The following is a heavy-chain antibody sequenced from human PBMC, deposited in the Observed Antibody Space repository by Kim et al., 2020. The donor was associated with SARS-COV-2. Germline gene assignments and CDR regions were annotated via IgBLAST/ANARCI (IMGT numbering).Heavy chain of an antibody. CDR1: GLTFSSSW. CDR3: LGVASTIPY. V-gene: IGHV3-74*01. Sequence: GGSLRLSCAASGLTFSSSWMHWVRQAPGKGPVWVSCITPDGRNTYYADSVKGRFTISRDNAKNTLFLQMNSLRAEDTAVYYCLGVASTIPYWGQGSLVTV. D-gene: IGHD2-15*01. J-gene: IGHJ4*02. CDR2: ITPDGRNT.